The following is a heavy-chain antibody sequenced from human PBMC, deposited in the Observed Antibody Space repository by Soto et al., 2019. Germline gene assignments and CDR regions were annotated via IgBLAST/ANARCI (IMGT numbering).Heavy chain of an antibody. CDR3: ARVSDSSRYYLPHDS. Sequence: SETLSLTCTVSGGAISSHYWSWIRQPPGKGLEWIGYIYYSGSTNYNPSLKSRVTISVDRSKNQFSLNLNSLTAADTAVYYCARVSDSSRYYLPHDSWGQGTLVTVSS. J-gene: IGHJ4*02. D-gene: IGHD3-22*01. V-gene: IGHV4-59*11. CDR2: IYYSGST. CDR1: GGAISSHY.